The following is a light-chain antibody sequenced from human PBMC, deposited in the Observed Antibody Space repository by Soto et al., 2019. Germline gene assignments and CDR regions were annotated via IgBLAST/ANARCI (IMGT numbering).Light chain of an antibody. V-gene: IGLV1-44*01. CDR2: SNN. Sequence: QSVMTLAPWASRTRGQRFTISCSGSISNIVSNIVNWYQQLPGTAPKLLIYSNNQRPSGVPDRFSGSKSGTSASLAISGLLSEDEADYYCAAWDDSLNGRYVFGTGTKVTVL. J-gene: IGLJ1*01. CDR1: ISNIVSNI. CDR3: AAWDDSLNGRYV.